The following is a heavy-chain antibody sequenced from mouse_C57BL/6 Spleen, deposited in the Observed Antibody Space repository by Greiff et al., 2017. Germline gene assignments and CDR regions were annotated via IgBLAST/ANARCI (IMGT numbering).Heavy chain of an antibody. Sequence: QVQLQQPGAELVRPGSSVKLSCKASGYTFTSYWMHWVKQRPIQGLEWIGNIDPSDSETHYNQKFKDKATLTVDKSSSTAYMQLSSLTSEDSAVYYCARGSGTSPYWYCDVWGTGTTVTVSS. D-gene: IGHD4-1*01. J-gene: IGHJ1*03. CDR3: ARGSGTSPYWYCDV. CDR1: GYTFTSYW. CDR2: IDPSDSET. V-gene: IGHV1-52*01.